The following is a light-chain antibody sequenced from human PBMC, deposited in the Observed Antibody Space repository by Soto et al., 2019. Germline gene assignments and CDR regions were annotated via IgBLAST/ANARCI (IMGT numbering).Light chain of an antibody. Sequence: IQLTQSPSSLSASVGDRVTITYRASQGVSTYLAWYQQKPGKAPRLLIYGASTLQSGVPSRFSGSGSGTDFTLTISSLQPEDFATYYCQQSYSTPQFGQGTKVDI. CDR3: QQSYSTPQ. J-gene: IGKJ1*01. CDR2: GAS. V-gene: IGKV1-39*01. CDR1: QGVSTY.